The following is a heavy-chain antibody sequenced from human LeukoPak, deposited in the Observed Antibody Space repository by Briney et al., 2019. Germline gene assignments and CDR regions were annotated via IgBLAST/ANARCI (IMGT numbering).Heavy chain of an antibody. J-gene: IGHJ4*02. V-gene: IGHV4-61*02. CDR1: GGSISSGSYY. D-gene: IGHD1-26*01. Sequence: SQTLSLTCNVSGGSISSGSYYWSWIRQPAGKGLEWIGRIYTSGSTNYNPSLKSRVTISVDTSKNQFSLKLSSVTAADTAVYYCARERVGLDYWGQGTLVTVSS. CDR2: IYTSGST. CDR3: ARERVGLDY.